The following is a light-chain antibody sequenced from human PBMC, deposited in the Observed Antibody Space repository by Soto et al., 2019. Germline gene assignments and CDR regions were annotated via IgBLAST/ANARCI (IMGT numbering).Light chain of an antibody. CDR3: SSYTTSNTRQIV. V-gene: IGLV2-14*03. J-gene: IGLJ1*01. CDR2: DVS. Sequence: QSVLTQPASVSGSPGQSITISYTGTSSDVGGYNYVSWYQHHPGKAPKLMIYDVSNRPSGVSNRFSGSKSGNTASLTISGLQPEDEADYYCSSYTTSNTRQIVFGTGTKATVL. CDR1: SSDVGGYNY.